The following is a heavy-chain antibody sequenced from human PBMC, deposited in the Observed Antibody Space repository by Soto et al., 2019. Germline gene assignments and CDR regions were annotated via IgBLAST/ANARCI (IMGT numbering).Heavy chain of an antibody. D-gene: IGHD3-10*01. Sequence: QVQLQESGPGLVRPSETLSLSCSISGDSITSRSYYWAWIRQSPGKGLEWIGSVCYTGSPYYTSSLKSRVTIAVDTSKNQFSLRLKSVTAADTAVYYCARHGVSYGSGSYYNPWDYWGQGALVTVSS. CDR3: ARHGVSYGSGSYYNPWDY. CDR1: GDSITSRSYY. V-gene: IGHV4-39*01. CDR2: VCYTGSP. J-gene: IGHJ4*02.